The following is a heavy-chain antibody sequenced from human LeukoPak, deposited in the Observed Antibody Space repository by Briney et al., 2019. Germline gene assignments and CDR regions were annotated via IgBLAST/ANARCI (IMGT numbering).Heavy chain of an antibody. CDR1: GLTLSNFG. D-gene: IGHD6-13*01. CDR3: AKDATYSSSWYKRPPEYFQH. CDR2: IRYDGSNK. J-gene: IGHJ1*01. Sequence: GGSLRLSRAVSGLTLSNFGTHWVRQAPGKGLEWVAFIRYDGSNKYYADSVKGRFTISRDNSKNTLYLQMNSQRAEDTAVYYCAKDATYSSSWYKRPPEYFQHWGQGTLVTVSS. V-gene: IGHV3-30*02.